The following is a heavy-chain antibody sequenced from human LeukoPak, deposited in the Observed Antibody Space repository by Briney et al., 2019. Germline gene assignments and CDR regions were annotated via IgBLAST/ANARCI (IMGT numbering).Heavy chain of an antibody. CDR3: ARVGSVGGDAFDL. J-gene: IGHJ3*01. Sequence: GGALRLSCAASGFTFCNFSMTWVRPAPGKGLEWGSILSGSGGATYYADSVKGRFTISRDNSENTLFLQMNNLGAEDTAVYYCARVGSVGGDAFDLWGQGTMVTVS. V-gene: IGHV3-23*01. D-gene: IGHD5/OR15-5a*01. CDR2: LSGSGGAT. CDR1: GFTFCNFS.